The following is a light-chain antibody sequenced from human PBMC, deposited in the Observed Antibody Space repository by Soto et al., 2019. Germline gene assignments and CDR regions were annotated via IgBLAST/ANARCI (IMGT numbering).Light chain of an antibody. J-gene: IGKJ4*01. CDR2: GTS. V-gene: IGKV3-15*01. CDR1: QSLSSN. Sequence: EIVMTQSPGTLSVSPGERATLSCRASQSLSSNLAWYQQKPGQTPRLLIYGTSTRATGIPARFSGSGSGTEFTLTISSLQSEDFAVYYCQKYNSWPHLTFCGGTKVDIK. CDR3: QKYNSWPHLT.